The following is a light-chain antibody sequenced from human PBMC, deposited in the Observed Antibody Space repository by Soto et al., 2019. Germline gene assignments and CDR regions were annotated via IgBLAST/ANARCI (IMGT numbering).Light chain of an antibody. CDR1: QSISSW. CDR3: QQYNSYSWT. J-gene: IGKJ1*01. Sequence: DIQMTQAPATLSASVGDRVTITCRASQSISSWLAWYQQKPGKAPKLLIYKASSLESGVPSRFSGSGSGTECTLTISSLKNDDFATYYCQQYNSYSWTFGQGTKVDIK. V-gene: IGKV1-5*03. CDR2: KAS.